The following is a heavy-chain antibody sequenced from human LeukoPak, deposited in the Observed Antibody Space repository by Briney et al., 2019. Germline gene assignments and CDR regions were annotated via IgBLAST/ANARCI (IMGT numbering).Heavy chain of an antibody. D-gene: IGHD1-26*01. CDR3: ARALTWELDY. V-gene: IGHV1-2*02. J-gene: IGHJ4*02. CDR2: INPNSGGT. Sequence: GASVKVSCKASGYSFTSNGITWVRQAPGQGLEWMGWINPNSGGTNYAQTFQGRVTMTRDTSISTAYMELSRLRSDDTAVYYCARALTWELDYWGQGTLVTVSS. CDR1: GYSFTSNG.